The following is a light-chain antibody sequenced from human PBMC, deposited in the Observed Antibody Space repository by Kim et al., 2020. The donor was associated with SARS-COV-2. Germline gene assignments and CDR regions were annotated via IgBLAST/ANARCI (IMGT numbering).Light chain of an antibody. V-gene: IGKV3-20*01. J-gene: IGKJ1*01. CDR1: QCVSDNC. Sequence: SPGESTPRTCRASQCVSDNCLAWYQQKPGQAPRLLIYVASSRVTGIPDRFSGSGSGTDFTLTISRLEPEDFAVYYCQQYGSAPRTFGQGTKVDIK. CDR2: VAS. CDR3: QQYGSAPRT.